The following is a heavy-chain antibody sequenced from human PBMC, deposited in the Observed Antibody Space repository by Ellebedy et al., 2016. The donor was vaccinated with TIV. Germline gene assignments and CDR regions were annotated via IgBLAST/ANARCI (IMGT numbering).Heavy chain of an antibody. Sequence: ASVKVSXXVSGYTLTELSMHWVRQAPGKGLEWMGGFDPEDGETIYAQKFQGRVTMTEDTSTDTAYMELRSLRSDDTAVYYCARDQNKWELPLDYWGQGTLVTVSS. CDR3: ARDQNKWELPLDY. D-gene: IGHD1-26*01. CDR1: GYTLTELS. J-gene: IGHJ4*02. CDR2: FDPEDGET. V-gene: IGHV1-24*01.